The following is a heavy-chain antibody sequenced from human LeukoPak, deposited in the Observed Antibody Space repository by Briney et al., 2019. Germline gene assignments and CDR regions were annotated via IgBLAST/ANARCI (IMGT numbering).Heavy chain of an antibody. Sequence: PGGSLRPSCAASGFTFSIFGMTWVRQAPRKGLEWVSGITNSGDSTYYADSVKGRFTISRDNSKNTLYLQMDSLRAEDTAVYFCVKFLGGFDLWGQGTMVTVSS. CDR1: GFTFSIFG. V-gene: IGHV3-23*01. D-gene: IGHD2-15*01. J-gene: IGHJ3*01. CDR2: ITNSGDST. CDR3: VKFLGGFDL.